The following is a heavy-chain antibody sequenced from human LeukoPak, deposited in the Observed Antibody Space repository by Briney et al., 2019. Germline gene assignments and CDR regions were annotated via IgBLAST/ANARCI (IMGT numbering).Heavy chain of an antibody. Sequence: PSETLSLTCTVSGGSISSSSYYWGWIRQPPGKGLEWIGSIYYSGSTYYNPSLKSRVTISVDTSKNQLSLKLSSVTAADTAVYYCASNKRAAEYYFDYWGQGNLVTVSS. CDR1: GGSISSSSYY. J-gene: IGHJ4*02. CDR3: ASNKRAAEYYFDY. CDR2: IYYSGST. V-gene: IGHV4-39*01. D-gene: IGHD1/OR15-1a*01.